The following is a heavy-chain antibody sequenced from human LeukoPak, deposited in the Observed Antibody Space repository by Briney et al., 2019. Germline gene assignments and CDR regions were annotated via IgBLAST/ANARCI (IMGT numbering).Heavy chain of an antibody. Sequence: GASVKVSCKASGYTFTGYYMHWVRQAPGQGLEWMGWINANSGGTNYAQKFQGRVTMTRDTSISTAYMELSRLRSDDTAVYYCARGGGYSYGLPSGYWGQGTLVTVSS. J-gene: IGHJ4*02. CDR1: GYTFTGYY. V-gene: IGHV1-2*02. CDR2: INANSGGT. CDR3: ARGGGYSYGLPSGY. D-gene: IGHD5-18*01.